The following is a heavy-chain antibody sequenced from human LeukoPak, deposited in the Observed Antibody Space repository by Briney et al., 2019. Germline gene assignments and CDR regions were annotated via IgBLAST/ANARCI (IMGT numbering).Heavy chain of an antibody. J-gene: IGHJ4*02. CDR1: GGSIRSSSYY. CDR2: IYYSGST. CDR3: ARQVVAVAGTGYFDY. V-gene: IGHV4-39*01. Sequence: SETLSLTCTVSGGSIRSSSYYWRWIRQPPGKGLEWIACIYYSGSTYYNASLKSRGTISVDTSKNQFSLKLNSVTAADTAVYFCARQVVAVAGTGYFDYWGQGTLVTVSS. D-gene: IGHD6-19*01.